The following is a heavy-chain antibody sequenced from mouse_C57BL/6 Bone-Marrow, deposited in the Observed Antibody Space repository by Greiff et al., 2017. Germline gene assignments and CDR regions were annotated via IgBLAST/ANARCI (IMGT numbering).Heavy chain of an antibody. CDR1: GYTFTSYW. Sequence: QVQLQQPGAELVMPGASVKLSCKASGYTFTSYWMHWVKQRPGQGLEWIGEIDPSDSYTNYNQKFKGKSTLTVDKSSSTAYMQLSSLTSEDSAVYYCARYGYDSYYFDYWGQGTTLTVSS. D-gene: IGHD2-2*01. J-gene: IGHJ2*01. CDR2: IDPSDSYT. CDR3: ARYGYDSYYFDY. V-gene: IGHV1-69*01.